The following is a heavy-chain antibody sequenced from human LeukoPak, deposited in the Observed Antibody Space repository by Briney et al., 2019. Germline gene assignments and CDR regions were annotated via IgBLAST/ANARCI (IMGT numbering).Heavy chain of an antibody. J-gene: IGHJ1*01. V-gene: IGHV3-30-3*01. Sequence: GGSLRLSCAASGFTFSSYAMLWVRQAPGKGLEWVAVISYDGSNKYYADSVKGRFTISRDNSKNTLYLQMNSLRAEDTAVYYCARESGSYYAPEYFQHWGQGTLVTVSS. D-gene: IGHD1-26*01. CDR2: ISYDGSNK. CDR3: ARESGSYYAPEYFQH. CDR1: GFTFSSYA.